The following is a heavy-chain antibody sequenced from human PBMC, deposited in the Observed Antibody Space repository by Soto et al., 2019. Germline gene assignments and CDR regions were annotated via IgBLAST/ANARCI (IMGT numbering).Heavy chain of an antibody. V-gene: IGHV1-69*13. CDR3: ARAFFFYSSSWYWSDP. D-gene: IGHD6-13*01. CDR2: IIPIFGTA. CDR1: GRTFSSYA. Sequence: GASVKVSCKASGRTFSSYAISWVRQAPGQGLEWMGGIIPIFGTANYAQKFQVRVTITADESTSTDYMELSSLRSEDTAVYYCARAFFFYSSSWYWSDPWGQGTLVTVSA. J-gene: IGHJ5*02.